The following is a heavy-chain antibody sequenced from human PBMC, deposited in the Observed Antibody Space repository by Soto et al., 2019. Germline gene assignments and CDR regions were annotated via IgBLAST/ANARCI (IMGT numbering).Heavy chain of an antibody. J-gene: IGHJ4*02. D-gene: IGHD3-10*01. CDR3: ATVLISAEFGEPSRSYYSDY. Sequence: QVQLQESGPGLVKPSQTLSLTCTVSGGSISSTTYYWSWFRQHPGKGLEWIGYIYYYGTTYYNPSLKSRVTMSIDTSKNQFSLKLSSVTAADTAVYFCATVLISAEFGEPSRSYYSDYWGQGTLVTVSS. CDR1: GGSISSTTYY. CDR2: IYYYGTT. V-gene: IGHV4-31*03.